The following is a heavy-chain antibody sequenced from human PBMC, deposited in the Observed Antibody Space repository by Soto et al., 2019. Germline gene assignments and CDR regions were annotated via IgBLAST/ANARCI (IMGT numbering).Heavy chain of an antibody. CDR3: ASENYYGSGRGY. Sequence: QVQLVQSGAEVKKPGSSVKVSCKGSGGTFSSYAISWVRQAPGQGLEWMGGIIPLFGTANYAQKFQGRVTITADESTSTAYMELSSLRSEDMAVYYCASENYYGSGRGYWGQGTLVTVSS. V-gene: IGHV1-69*01. D-gene: IGHD3-10*01. CDR2: IIPLFGTA. J-gene: IGHJ4*02. CDR1: GGTFSSYA.